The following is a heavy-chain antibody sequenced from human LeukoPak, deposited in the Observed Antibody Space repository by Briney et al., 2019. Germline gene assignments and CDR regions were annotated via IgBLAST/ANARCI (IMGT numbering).Heavy chain of an antibody. J-gene: IGHJ3*02. CDR1: GFTFSSYG. D-gene: IGHD3-22*01. CDR2: IYSGGST. V-gene: IGHV3-66*01. CDR3: ARDISSGYYDAFGI. Sequence: GGSLRLSCAASGFTFSSYGMNWGRQAPGKGLEWVSIIYSGGSTYYADSVKGRFTISRDNSKNTLYLQMNSLKAEDTAVYYCARDISSGYYDAFGIWGQGTMVTVSS.